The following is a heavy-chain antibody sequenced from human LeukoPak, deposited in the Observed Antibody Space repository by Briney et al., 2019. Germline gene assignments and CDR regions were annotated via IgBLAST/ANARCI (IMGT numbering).Heavy chain of an antibody. CDR2: ISGSAGST. CDR3: VKAGVVVVPTATMAHFDY. D-gene: IGHD2-2*01. J-gene: IGHJ4*02. Sequence: PGGSRRLSCVASGFTFNIYAMSWVRQAPGKGLEWVSTISGSAGSTYSADSVKGRFTISRDNSKNTLYLQMNGLKVEDTAVYYCVKAGVVVVPTATMAHFDYWGQGTLVTVSS. CDR1: GFTFNIYA. V-gene: IGHV3-23*01.